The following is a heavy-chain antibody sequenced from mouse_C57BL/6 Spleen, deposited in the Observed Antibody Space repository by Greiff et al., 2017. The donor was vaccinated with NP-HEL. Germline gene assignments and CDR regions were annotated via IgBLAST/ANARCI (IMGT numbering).Heavy chain of an antibody. CDR2: IDPANGDT. V-gene: IGHV14-4*01. J-gene: IGHJ4*01. CDR1: GFNIKDDY. D-gene: IGHD2-5*01. Sequence: VQLQQSGAELVRPGASVKLSCTASGFNIKDDYMHWVKQRPEQGLEWIGWIDPANGDTEYASKFQGKATITADTSSNTAYLQLSSLTSEHTAVYYCTPSYYSNYGAMDYWGQGTSVTVSS. CDR3: TPSYYSNYGAMDY.